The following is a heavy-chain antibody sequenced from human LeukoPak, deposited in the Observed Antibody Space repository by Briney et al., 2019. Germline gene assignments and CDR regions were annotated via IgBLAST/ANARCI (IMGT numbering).Heavy chain of an antibody. J-gene: IGHJ4*02. CDR1: GYTLPQLS. V-gene: IGHV1-24*01. CDR3: TTSWCIAVAGHVGAFDY. Sequence: GASVKVSCKDSGYTLPQLSMHWVRQAPGKGIEWMGGIDPEEGETNYARKFQGRVTINEDTSTDTAYMELSSLRTGGSAVYDWTTSWCIAVAGHVGAFDYWGQGTLGTVSS. D-gene: IGHD6-19*01. CDR2: IDPEEGET.